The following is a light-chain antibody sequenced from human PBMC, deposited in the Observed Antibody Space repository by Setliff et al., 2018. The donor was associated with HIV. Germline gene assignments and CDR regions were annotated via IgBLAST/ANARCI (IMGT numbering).Light chain of an antibody. CDR1: SGSVSTSYY. Sequence: QPVVTQEPSFSVSPGGTITLTCGLSSGSVSTSYYPSWYQQTPGQPPRTLIYGTSSRSSGVPDRFSGSIVGNKAALTITGAQPDDESDYYCVVYLGCGVYVFGPGTKVTVL. CDR3: VVYLGCGVYV. J-gene: IGLJ1*01. V-gene: IGLV8-61*01. CDR2: GTS.